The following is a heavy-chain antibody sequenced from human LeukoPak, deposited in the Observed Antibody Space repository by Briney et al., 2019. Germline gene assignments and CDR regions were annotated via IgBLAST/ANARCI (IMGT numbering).Heavy chain of an antibody. CDR1: GGSFSGYY. CDR2: INHSGST. CDR3: ARGLYYYDSSGFLY. V-gene: IGHV4-34*01. D-gene: IGHD3-22*01. J-gene: IGHJ4*02. Sequence: PSETLSLTCAVYGGSFSGYYWSWIRQPPGKGLEWIGEINHSGSTNCNPSLKSRVTISVDTSKNQFSLKLSSVTAADTAVYYCARGLYYYDSSGFLYWGQGTLVTVSS.